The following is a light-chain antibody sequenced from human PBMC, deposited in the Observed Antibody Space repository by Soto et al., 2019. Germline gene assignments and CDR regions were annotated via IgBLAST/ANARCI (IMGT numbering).Light chain of an antibody. CDR2: RIY. CDR3: QQYDNFPQT. J-gene: IGKJ1*01. Sequence: TLLTQSPGTLSLSPGERATLSCRASEALGRNYLAWYKQQPGQAPRLLIHRIYIRAAGIPDRGPSSAAAADFTLTISRLEPEDFAVYYCQQYDNFPQTFGQGTKVDIK. CDR1: EALGRNY. V-gene: IGKV3-20*01.